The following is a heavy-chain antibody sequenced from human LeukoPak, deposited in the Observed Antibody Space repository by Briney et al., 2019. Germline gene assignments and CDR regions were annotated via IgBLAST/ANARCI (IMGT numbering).Heavy chain of an antibody. CDR3: MLTSDNYYYYGMDV. J-gene: IGHJ6*02. D-gene: IGHD4/OR15-4a*01. CDR2: INPNSGGT. CDR1: GYTFTGYY. Sequence: ASVKVSCKASGYTFTGYYMHWVRQAPGQGLEWMGWINPNSGGTNYAQKFQGRVTMTRDTSISTAYMELSRLRSDDTAVYYCMLTSDNYYYYGMDVWGQGTTVTVSS. V-gene: IGHV1-2*02.